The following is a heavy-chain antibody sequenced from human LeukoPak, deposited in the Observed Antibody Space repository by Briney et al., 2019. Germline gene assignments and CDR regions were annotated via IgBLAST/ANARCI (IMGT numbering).Heavy chain of an antibody. CDR3: ARSNHYYDSSGYDY. Sequence: NPSETLSPTCTVSGGSISSYYWSWIRQPPGKGLEWIGYIYYSGSTNYNPSLKSRVTISVDTSKNQFSLKLSSVTAADTAVYYCARSNHYYDSSGYDYWGQGTLVTVSS. V-gene: IGHV4-59*01. CDR2: IYYSGST. CDR1: GGSISSYY. D-gene: IGHD3-22*01. J-gene: IGHJ4*02.